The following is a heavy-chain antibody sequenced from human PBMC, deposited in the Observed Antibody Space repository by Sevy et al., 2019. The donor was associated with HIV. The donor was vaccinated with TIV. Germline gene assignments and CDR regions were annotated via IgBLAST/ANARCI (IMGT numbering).Heavy chain of an antibody. CDR3: ARHGSYHEGGAFDI. V-gene: IGHV4-4*07. CDR2: IYTSGST. CDR1: GGSISSYY. D-gene: IGHD3-16*02. Sequence: SETLSLTCTVSGGSISSYYWSWIRQPAGKGLEWIGRIYTSGSTNYNPSLKSRVTMSLDTSKNQFSLKLSSVTAADTAVYYCARHGSYHEGGAFDIWGQGTMVTVSS. J-gene: IGHJ3*02.